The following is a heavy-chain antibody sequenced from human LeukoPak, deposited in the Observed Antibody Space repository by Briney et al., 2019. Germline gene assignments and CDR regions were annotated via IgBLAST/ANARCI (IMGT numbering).Heavy chain of an antibody. CDR1: GFTFSSYA. CDR2: IRSKAYGGTT. J-gene: IGHJ3*02. D-gene: IGHD7-27*01. V-gene: IGHV3-49*04. CDR3: HGERDAFGI. Sequence: GGSLRLSCAASGFTFSSYAMSWVRQAPGKGLEWVGFIRSKAYGGTTEYAASVKGRFTISRDDSKSIAYLQMNSLKTEDTAVYYCHGERDAFGIWGQGTMVTVSS.